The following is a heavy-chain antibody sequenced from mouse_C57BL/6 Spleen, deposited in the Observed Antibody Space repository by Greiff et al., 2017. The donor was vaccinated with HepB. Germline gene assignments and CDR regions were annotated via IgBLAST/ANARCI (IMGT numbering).Heavy chain of an antibody. V-gene: IGHV1-81*01. J-gene: IGHJ1*03. CDR1: GYTFTSYG. Sequence: VQLQQSGAELARPGASVKLSCKASGYTFTSYGISWEKQRTGQGLEWIGEIYPRSGNTYYNEKFKGKATLTADKSSSTAYMELRSLTSEDSAVYFCARYDYDGRNWYFDVWGTGTTVTVSS. CDR2: IYPRSGNT. D-gene: IGHD2-4*01. CDR3: ARYDYDGRNWYFDV.